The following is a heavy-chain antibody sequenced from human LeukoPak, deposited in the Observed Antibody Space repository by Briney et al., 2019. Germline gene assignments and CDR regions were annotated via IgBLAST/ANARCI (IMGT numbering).Heavy chain of an antibody. Sequence: SETLSLTCTVSGDSISSGCYWGWIRQPPGRGLEWIGSIHHSGSSYYNPSLKSRVTISVDTSKNQFSLKLSSVTAADTAVHYCARYYDGSGSPRFDPWGQGTLVTVSS. V-gene: IGHV4-38-2*02. CDR1: GDSISSGCY. D-gene: IGHD3-22*01. CDR2: IHHSGSS. CDR3: ARYYDGSGSPRFDP. J-gene: IGHJ5*02.